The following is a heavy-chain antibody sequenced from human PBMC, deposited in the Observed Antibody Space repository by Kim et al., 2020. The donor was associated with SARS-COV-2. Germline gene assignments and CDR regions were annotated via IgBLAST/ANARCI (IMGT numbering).Heavy chain of an antibody. CDR3: AKDRGGYTSGWY. CDR2: ISGNAATT. J-gene: IGHJ2*01. Sequence: GGSLRVSCVGSGFTFSNVAINWVRQAPGKGLEWVSAISGNAATTYYTDSVKGRFTVARDNSKNTVYLQLNSLRDDDTAVYYCAKDRGGYTSGWY. D-gene: IGHD6-19*01. CDR1: GFTFSNVA. V-gene: IGHV3-23*01.